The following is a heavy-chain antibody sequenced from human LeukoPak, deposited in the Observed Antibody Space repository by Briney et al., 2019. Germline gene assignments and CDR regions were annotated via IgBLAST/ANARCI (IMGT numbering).Heavy chain of an antibody. CDR3: AREGGYSSGWVDY. V-gene: IGHV1-69*06. D-gene: IGHD6-19*01. CDR1: GGTFSSYA. CDR2: IIPIFGTA. Sequence: SVKVSCKPSGGTFSSYAISWVRQAPGQGLEWMGRIIPIFGTANYAQKFQGRVTITADKSTSTAYMELSSLRSEDTAVYYCAREGGYSSGWVDYWGKGTLVTVSS. J-gene: IGHJ4*02.